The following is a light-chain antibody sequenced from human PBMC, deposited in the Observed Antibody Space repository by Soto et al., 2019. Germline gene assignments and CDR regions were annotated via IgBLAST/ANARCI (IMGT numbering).Light chain of an antibody. V-gene: IGKV4-1*01. CDR1: QSVLYSSNNKNY. J-gene: IGKJ5*01. Sequence: DNVMTQSPASLAVSLGERATINCKSSQSVLYSSNNKNYLAWYQQKPGQPPKLLIYWASTRESGVPDRFSGSGSGTDFTLTISSLQAEDVAVYYCQQYYSTPTITVGQVTRLAIK. CDR3: QQYYSTPTIT. CDR2: WAS.